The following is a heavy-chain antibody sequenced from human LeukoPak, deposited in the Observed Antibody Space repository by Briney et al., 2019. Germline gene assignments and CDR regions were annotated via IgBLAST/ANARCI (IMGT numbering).Heavy chain of an antibody. CDR1: GGSISSSSYY. CDR2: IYYSGST. J-gene: IGHJ4*02. CDR3: ARVRLETTVTTFDY. Sequence: PSETLSLTCTVSGGSISSSSYYWGWIRQPPGKGLEWIGSIYYSGSTYYNPSLKSRVTISVDTSKNQFSLKLSSVTAADTAVYYCARVRLETTVTTFDYWGQGTLVTVSS. D-gene: IGHD4-17*01. V-gene: IGHV4-39*07.